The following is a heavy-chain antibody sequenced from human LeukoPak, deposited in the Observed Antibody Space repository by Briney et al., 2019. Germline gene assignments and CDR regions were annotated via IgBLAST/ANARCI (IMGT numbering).Heavy chain of an antibody. D-gene: IGHD3-22*01. V-gene: IGHV3-30-3*01. J-gene: IGHJ6*02. CDR1: GFTFSSYA. CDR2: ISYDGSNK. Sequence: LRLSCAASGFTFSSYAMHWVRQAPGQGLEWVAVISYDGSNKYYADSVKGRFTISRDNSKNTLYLQMNSLRAEDTAVYYCARDRGYYDSSGYLPINYGMDVWGQGTTVTVSS. CDR3: ARDRGYYDSSGYLPINYGMDV.